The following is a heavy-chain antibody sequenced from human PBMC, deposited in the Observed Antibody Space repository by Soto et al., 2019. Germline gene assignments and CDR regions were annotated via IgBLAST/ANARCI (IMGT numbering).Heavy chain of an antibody. D-gene: IGHD6-19*01. CDR3: ARAVLRYKSGWYFFDY. CDR1: GGSVSSGSYY. Sequence: QVQLQESGPGLVKPSETLSLSCSVSGGSVSSGSYYWSWIRQPPGKGLEWIGNLYYSGSTNYNPSLESRVTISVDTSKNQFSLKLTSLTAADTAVYYCARAVLRYKSGWYFFDYWGQGTLVTVSS. CDR2: LYYSGST. J-gene: IGHJ4*02. V-gene: IGHV4-61*01.